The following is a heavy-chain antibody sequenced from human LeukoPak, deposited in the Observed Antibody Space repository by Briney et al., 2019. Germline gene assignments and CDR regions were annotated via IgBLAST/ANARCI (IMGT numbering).Heavy chain of an antibody. J-gene: IGHJ4*02. CDR2: IDSDGSRP. Sequence: GGSLRLSCAASGFTFSSYWMHWVRQVPGKGLVWFSRIDSDGSRPTYADSVKGRFTISRDHAKNTLYLQMNSLRAEDTAVYYCARGLYSRSSYTKGYWGQGTLVTVSS. D-gene: IGHD1-26*01. V-gene: IGHV3-74*01. CDR1: GFTFSSYW. CDR3: ARGLYSRSSYTKGY.